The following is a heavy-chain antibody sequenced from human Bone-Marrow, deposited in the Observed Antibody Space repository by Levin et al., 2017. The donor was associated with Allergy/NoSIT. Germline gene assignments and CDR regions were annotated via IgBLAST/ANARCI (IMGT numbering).Heavy chain of an antibody. CDR3: AGGGAYSGRFEP. Sequence: ASVKVSCKASGVTFKTYAVSWVRRAPGQGLEWMGGTIPLSRTPNYAQRFPDRLVISADESTSTIYMEFSSLRSEDTAIYYCAGGGAYSGRFEPWGQGTAVTVSS. D-gene: IGHD3-16*01. CDR2: TIPLSRTP. J-gene: IGHJ5*02. V-gene: IGHV1-69*13. CDR1: GVTFKTYA.